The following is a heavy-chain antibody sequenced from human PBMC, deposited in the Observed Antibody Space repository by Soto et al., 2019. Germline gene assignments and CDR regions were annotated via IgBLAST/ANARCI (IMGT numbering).Heavy chain of an antibody. CDR2: IYPGDSDT. Sequence: GESLKISCKGSGYSFTSYWIGWVRQMPGKGLEWMGIIYPGDSDTRYSPSFQGQVTISADKSISTAYLQWSSLNASDTAMYYCARHQARYSGYEADIDYWGQGTLITVSS. J-gene: IGHJ4*02. CDR3: ARHQARYSGYEADIDY. CDR1: GYSFTSYW. V-gene: IGHV5-51*01. D-gene: IGHD5-12*01.